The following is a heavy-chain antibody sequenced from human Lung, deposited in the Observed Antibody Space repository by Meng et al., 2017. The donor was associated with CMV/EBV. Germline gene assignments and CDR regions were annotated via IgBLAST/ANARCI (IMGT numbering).Heavy chain of an antibody. CDR2: ISCYNGDT. D-gene: IGHD6-19*01. J-gene: IGHJ4*02. V-gene: IGHV1-18*01. CDR1: GYTFTNYG. CDR3: ARDPSNTSGRYAYFDY. Sequence: QAQLVQSGGEVKKPGASLKVSCKASGYTFTNYGITWVRQAPGQGLEWMGWISCYNGDTNYAQKFQGKVTMTTDTSTSTAYMDLRSLRSDDTAVYYCARDPSNTSGRYAYFDYWGQGTLVTVSS.